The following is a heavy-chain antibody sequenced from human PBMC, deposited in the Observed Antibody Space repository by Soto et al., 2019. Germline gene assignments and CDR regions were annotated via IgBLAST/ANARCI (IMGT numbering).Heavy chain of an antibody. CDR2: ISAYNGNT. J-gene: IGHJ4*02. CDR3: AGDPPDLYDYVWGSYRPLDY. V-gene: IGHV1-18*01. D-gene: IGHD3-16*02. Sequence: QVQLVQSGAEVKKPGASVKVSCKASGYTFTSYGISWVRQAPGQGLEWMGWISAYNGNTNYAQKLQGRVTMTTDTATSAAYMELRRLRSDDTAVYYCAGDPPDLYDYVWGSYRPLDYWGQGTLVTVSS. CDR1: GYTFTSYG.